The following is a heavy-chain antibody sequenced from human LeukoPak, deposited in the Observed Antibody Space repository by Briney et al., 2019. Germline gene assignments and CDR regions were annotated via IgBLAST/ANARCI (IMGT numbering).Heavy chain of an antibody. V-gene: IGHV4-59*01. CDR2: IYYSGST. Sequence: SETQSLTCTVSGGSISSYYWSWIRQPPGKGLEWIGYIYYSGSTNYNPSLKSRVTISVDTSKNQFSLKLSSVTAADTAVYYCARNPTRYGSADYWGQGTLVTVSS. CDR3: ARNPTRYGSADY. D-gene: IGHD3-10*01. CDR1: GGSISSYY. J-gene: IGHJ4*02.